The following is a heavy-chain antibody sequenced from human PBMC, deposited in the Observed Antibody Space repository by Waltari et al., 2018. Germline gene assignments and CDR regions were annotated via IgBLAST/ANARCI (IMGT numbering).Heavy chain of an antibody. Sequence: QVQLVESGGGVVQPGRSLILSCSASGFRFRSYGMHWVRQAPGKGLEWVAVIWFDGSNKYYADAVKGRFTISRDNSKNTLYLQMNSLRAEDTAVYYCARKTSALYFDYWGQGALVTVSS. CDR2: IWFDGSNK. D-gene: IGHD2-2*01. V-gene: IGHV3-33*08. J-gene: IGHJ4*02. CDR1: GFRFRSYG. CDR3: ARKTSALYFDY.